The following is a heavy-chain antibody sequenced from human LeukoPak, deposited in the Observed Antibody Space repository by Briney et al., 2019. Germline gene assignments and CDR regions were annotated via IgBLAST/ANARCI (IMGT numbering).Heavy chain of an antibody. CDR3: ARVRDDFWSGHNPFGAFDI. Sequence: GASVKVSCKASGYTFTSYYMHWVRQAPGQGLEWMGIINPSGGSTSYAQKFQGRVTMTRDTSISTAYMELSRLRSDDTAVYYCARVRDDFWSGHNPFGAFDIWGQGTMVTVSS. CDR2: INPSGGST. V-gene: IGHV1-46*01. J-gene: IGHJ3*02. D-gene: IGHD3-3*01. CDR1: GYTFTSYY.